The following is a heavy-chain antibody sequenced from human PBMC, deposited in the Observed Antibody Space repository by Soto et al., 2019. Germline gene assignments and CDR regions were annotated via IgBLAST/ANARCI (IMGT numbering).Heavy chain of an antibody. CDR3: TRVDTSGQPYPPYDY. J-gene: IGHJ4*02. D-gene: IGHD3-22*01. Sequence: GGSLRLSCAASGFIFSDSDMHWVRQASGKGLEWVGRIRSKAYSYATAYAASVKGRFTISRDDSKNTAYLQMNSLKTEDTAVYYCTRVDTSGQPYPPYDYWGQGT. CDR2: IRSKAYSYAT. V-gene: IGHV3-73*01. CDR1: GFIFSDSD.